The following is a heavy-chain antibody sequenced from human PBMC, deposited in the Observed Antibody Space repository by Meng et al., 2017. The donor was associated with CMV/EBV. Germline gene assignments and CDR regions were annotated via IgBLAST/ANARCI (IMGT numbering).Heavy chain of an antibody. CDR2: ISTDESDA. CDR1: GYIFISTSV. Sequence: ASVTVSCQASGYIFISTSVISWVRQAPGQGLEWVGWISTDESDAKIADTFQGRVTLTTATPTPTAYMELRGRRSDDTAVYYCATGGTQNEFGSWGQGTLVTVSS. V-gene: IGHV1-18*01. J-gene: IGHJ4*02. D-gene: IGHD3-16*01. CDR3: ATGGTQNEFGS.